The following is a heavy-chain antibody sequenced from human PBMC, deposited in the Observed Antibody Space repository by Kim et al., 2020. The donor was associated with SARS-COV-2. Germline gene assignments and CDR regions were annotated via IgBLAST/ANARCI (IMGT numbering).Heavy chain of an antibody. V-gene: IGHV4-59*01. CDR3: ARDKTLRYFDWPYYYGMDV. D-gene: IGHD3-9*01. J-gene: IGHJ6*02. Sequence: SRVTISVDTSKNQFSLKLSSVTAADTAVYYCARDKTLRYFDWPYYYGMDVWGQGTTVTVSS.